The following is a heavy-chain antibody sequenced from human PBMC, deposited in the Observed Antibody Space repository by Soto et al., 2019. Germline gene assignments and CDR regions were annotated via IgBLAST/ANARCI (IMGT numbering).Heavy chain of an antibody. CDR1: GGSITRGGYY. Sequence: QVQLQESGPGLVKPSQTLSLTCTVSGGSITRGGYYWSWIRQHPGKGLEWIGHVYFSGTAYYNPSLQSRFTISVDTSKTQFSLNLRSVTAADTAVYYCARLDDSSGNTPFVSWGQGTLVSVSS. V-gene: IGHV4-31*03. D-gene: IGHD3-22*01. CDR3: ARLDDSSGNTPFVS. J-gene: IGHJ4*02. CDR2: VYFSGTA.